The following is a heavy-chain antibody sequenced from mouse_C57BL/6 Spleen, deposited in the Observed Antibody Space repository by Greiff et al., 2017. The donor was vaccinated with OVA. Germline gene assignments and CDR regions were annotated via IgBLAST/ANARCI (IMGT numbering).Heavy chain of an antibody. J-gene: IGHJ1*03. Sequence: QVQLQQPGTELVKPGASVKLSCKASGYTFTSYWMHWVKQRPGQGLEWIGNINPSNGGTNYNEKFKSKATLTVDKSYSTAYMQLSSLTSEDSAVYYCAATMVTTRYWSFDVWGTGTTVTVSS. CDR1: GYTFTSYW. CDR3: AATMVTTRYWSFDV. D-gene: IGHD2-2*01. V-gene: IGHV1-53*01. CDR2: INPSNGGT.